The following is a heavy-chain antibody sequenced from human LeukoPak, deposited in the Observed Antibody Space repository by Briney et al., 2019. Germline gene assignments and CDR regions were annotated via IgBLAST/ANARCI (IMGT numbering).Heavy chain of an antibody. D-gene: IGHD2-15*01. V-gene: IGHV4-39*07. CDR2: SYYSGST. J-gene: IGHJ4*02. Sequence: SETLSLTCTVSGGSISSSSDYWGWIRQPPGKGLEWIGSSYYSGSTYYNPSHKSRVTISVDTSKNQFSLKLSSVTAADTAVYYCARVRQDIVVVVGEFDYWGQGTLVTVSS. CDR3: ARVRQDIVVVVGEFDY. CDR1: GGSISSSSDY.